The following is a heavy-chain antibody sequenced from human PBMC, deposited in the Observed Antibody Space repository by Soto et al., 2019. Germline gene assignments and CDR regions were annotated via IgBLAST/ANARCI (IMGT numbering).Heavy chain of an antibody. D-gene: IGHD3-22*01. CDR2: IIPIFGTA. CDR1: GGTFSSYA. CDR3: ARDTSGYYYFDY. Sequence: SVKVSCKASGGTFSSYAISWVRQAPGQGLEWMGGIIPIFGTANYAQKFQGRVTITADESTSTAYMELSSLRSEDTTVYYCARDTSGYYYFDYWGQGTLVTVSS. V-gene: IGHV1-69*13. J-gene: IGHJ4*02.